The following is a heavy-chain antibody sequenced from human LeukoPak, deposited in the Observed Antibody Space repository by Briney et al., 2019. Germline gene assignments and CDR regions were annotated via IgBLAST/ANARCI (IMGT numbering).Heavy chain of an antibody. CDR1: GGSISSYY. Sequence: SETLSLTCTVSGGSISSYYWSWIRQPPGKGLEWIGNIYDRGSTKCNPSLKSRVTISVDTSKNQFSLRLSSVTAADTAVYYCARGRTFDNRGQGTLVTVSS. CDR3: ARGRTFDN. J-gene: IGHJ4*02. V-gene: IGHV4-59*01. CDR2: IYDRGST.